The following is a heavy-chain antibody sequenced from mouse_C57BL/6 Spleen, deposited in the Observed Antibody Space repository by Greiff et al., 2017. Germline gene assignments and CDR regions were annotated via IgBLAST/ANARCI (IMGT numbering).Heavy chain of an antibody. CDR1: GYTFTSYT. D-gene: IGHD2-1*01. CDR3: ARYYCIYWYCDV. Sequence: QVQLQPSGAELARPGASVKMSCKASGYTFTSYTMHWVKQRPGQGLEWIGYINPSSGYTKYNQKFKDKATLTADKTSSTAYMQLSSLTSEESAVYYGARYYCIYWYCDVWGKGTTVTVSS. J-gene: IGHJ1*03. V-gene: IGHV1-4*01. CDR2: INPSSGYT.